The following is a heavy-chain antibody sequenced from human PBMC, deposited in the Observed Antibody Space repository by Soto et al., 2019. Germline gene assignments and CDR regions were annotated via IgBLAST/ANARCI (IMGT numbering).Heavy chain of an antibody. Sequence: QVQLVESGGGVVQPGRSLRLSCAASGFTFSSYGMHWVRQAPGKGLEWVAVIWYDGSNKYYADSVKGRFTISRDNSKNTLYLQMNSLRAEDTAVYYCARGPLVGATTMEYFQHWGQGTLVTVSS. CDR1: GFTFSSYG. CDR2: IWYDGSNK. J-gene: IGHJ1*01. D-gene: IGHD1-26*01. CDR3: ARGPLVGATTMEYFQH. V-gene: IGHV3-33*01.